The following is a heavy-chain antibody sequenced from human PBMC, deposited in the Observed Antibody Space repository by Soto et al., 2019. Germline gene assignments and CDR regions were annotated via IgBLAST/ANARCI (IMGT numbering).Heavy chain of an antibody. Sequence: SETLSLTCTVSGGSISSYYWGWIRQPPWKGLEWIGYIYYSGSTNYNPSLKSRVTISVDTSKNQFSLKVSSVTAADTAVYYCARRYGRYFDYWGQGTLVTVYS. D-gene: IGHD4-17*01. CDR1: GGSISSYY. J-gene: IGHJ4*02. CDR3: ARRYGRYFDY. V-gene: IGHV4-59*08. CDR2: IYYSGST.